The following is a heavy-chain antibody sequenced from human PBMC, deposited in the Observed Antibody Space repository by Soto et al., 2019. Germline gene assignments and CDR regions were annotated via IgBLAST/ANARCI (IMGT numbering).Heavy chain of an antibody. V-gene: IGHV1-18*01. CDR2: ISAYNGNT. Sequence: ASVKVSCKASGYTFTSYGISWVRQAPGQGLEWMGWISAYNGNTNYAQKLQGRVTMTTDTSTSTAYMELRSLRSDDTAVYYCARDLIRYCSSTSCYHPPTSDAFDIWGQGTMVTVSS. D-gene: IGHD2-2*01. CDR3: ARDLIRYCSSTSCYHPPTSDAFDI. CDR1: GYTFTSYG. J-gene: IGHJ3*02.